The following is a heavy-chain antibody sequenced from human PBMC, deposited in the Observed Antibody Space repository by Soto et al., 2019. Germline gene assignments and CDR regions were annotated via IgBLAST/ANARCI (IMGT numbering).Heavy chain of an antibody. Sequence: SETLSLTCAVSGGSISSSNWWSWVRQPPGKGLEWIGEIYHSGSTNYNPSLKSRVTISVDKSKDQCSLKLSSVTAADTAVYYCARLMGMVRGVIIDYYYGMDVWGQGTTVTVSS. CDR3: ARLMGMVRGVIIDYYYGMDV. CDR2: IYHSGST. V-gene: IGHV4-4*02. J-gene: IGHJ6*02. D-gene: IGHD3-10*01. CDR1: GGSISSSNW.